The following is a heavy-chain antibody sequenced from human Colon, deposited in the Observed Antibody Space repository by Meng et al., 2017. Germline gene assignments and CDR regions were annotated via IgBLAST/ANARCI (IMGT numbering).Heavy chain of an antibody. V-gene: IGHV4-31*03. D-gene: IGHD3-10*01. CDR2: IYYSGST. Sequence: VRMHETCSGLVKPSQTLSLPCTFSCVPISSVGYYWSWIRQHPGKGLEWIGDIYYSGSTYYNPSLKSRVTISVDTSKNQFSLKLSSVTAADTAVYYCARSSTYYYGSGSSVLFDYWGQGTLVTVSS. J-gene: IGHJ4*02. CDR1: CVPISSVGYY. CDR3: ARSSTYYYGSGSSVLFDY.